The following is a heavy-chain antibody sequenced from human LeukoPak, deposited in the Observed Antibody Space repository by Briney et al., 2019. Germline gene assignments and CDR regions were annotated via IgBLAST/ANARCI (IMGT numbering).Heavy chain of an antibody. V-gene: IGHV3-30*02. CDR3: VKGGSSSHNWFDP. D-gene: IGHD6-13*01. CDR1: GFTFRDFG. J-gene: IGHJ5*02. Sequence: GGSLRLSCAASGFTFRDFGMHWVCQAPGKGLEWVAFIRNDGSKDYYPDSVKGRFTISRDNSRTTLYLQMHSLRIEDTAVYYCVKGGSSSHNWFDPWGQGIPVTVSS. CDR2: IRNDGSKD.